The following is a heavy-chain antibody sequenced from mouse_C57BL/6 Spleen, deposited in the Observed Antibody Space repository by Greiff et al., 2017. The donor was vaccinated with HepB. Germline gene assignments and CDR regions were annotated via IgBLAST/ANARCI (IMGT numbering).Heavy chain of an antibody. Sequence: EVQLQQSGTVLARPGASVKMSCKTSGYTFTSYWMHWVKQRPGQGLEWTGAIYPGNSDTSYNQKFKGKAKLTAVTSASTAYMELSSLTNEDSAVYYCTRNGFYGLRAMDYGGQGTSVTVSS. CDR3: TRNGFYGLRAMDY. V-gene: IGHV1-5*01. CDR2: IYPGNSDT. D-gene: IGHD1-1*01. CDR1: GYTFTSYW. J-gene: IGHJ4*01.